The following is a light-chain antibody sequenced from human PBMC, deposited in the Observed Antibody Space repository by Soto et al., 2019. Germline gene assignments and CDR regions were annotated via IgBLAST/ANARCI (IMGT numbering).Light chain of an antibody. CDR3: CSYTSSSTHV. CDR1: SSDVGGYNF. CDR2: GVN. J-gene: IGLJ1*01. Sequence: QSALTQPASVSGAPGQSITISCTGTSSDVGGYNFVSWYQQHPGNVPELMIFGVNGRHSGVSDRFSGSKSGNTPSLTISGLQAEDEGDYYCCSYTSSSTHVFGSGTKLTLL. V-gene: IGLV2-14*03.